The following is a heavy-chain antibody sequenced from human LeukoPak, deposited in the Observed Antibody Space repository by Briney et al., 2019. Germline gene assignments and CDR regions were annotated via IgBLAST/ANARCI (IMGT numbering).Heavy chain of an antibody. CDR1: GYTFTTYG. V-gene: IGHV1-18*01. Sequence: ASVKVSCKASGYTFTTYGISWVRQAPGQGLEWMGWISAYNGNTNYAQKLQGRVTMTTDTSTSTAYMELRSLRSDDTAVYYCAREGGIQLWPRPFDYWGQGTLVTVSS. D-gene: IGHD5-18*01. CDR3: AREGGIQLWPRPFDY. CDR2: ISAYNGNT. J-gene: IGHJ4*02.